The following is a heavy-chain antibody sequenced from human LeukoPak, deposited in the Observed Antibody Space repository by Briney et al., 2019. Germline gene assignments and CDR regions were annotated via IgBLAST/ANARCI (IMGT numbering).Heavy chain of an antibody. J-gene: IGHJ6*02. CDR1: GASINSYY. CDR2: VSYSGST. CDR3: ARGKFGDFED. D-gene: IGHD4-17*01. V-gene: IGHV4-59*01. Sequence: SETLSLTCTVSGASINSYYWSWIRQPPGKGPEWIGCVSYSGSTDYNPALKSRVTISEDTSKSQASLKLSSVTAADTAVYFCARGKFGDFEDWGQGTTVTVSS.